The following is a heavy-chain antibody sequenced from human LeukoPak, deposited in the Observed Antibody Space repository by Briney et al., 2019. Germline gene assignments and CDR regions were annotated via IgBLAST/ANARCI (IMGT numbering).Heavy chain of an antibody. J-gene: IGHJ6*04. CDR1: GGSLSSYY. Sequence: SETLSLTCTVSGGSLSSYYWSWIRQPPGKGLEWIGYIYYSGSTNYNPSLKSRVTISVDTSKHQFSLKLSSVTAADTAVYYCARGSFKPSYYYYYGMDVWGKGTTVTVSS. CDR2: IYYSGST. CDR3: ARGSFKPSYYYYYGMDV. V-gene: IGHV4-59*01.